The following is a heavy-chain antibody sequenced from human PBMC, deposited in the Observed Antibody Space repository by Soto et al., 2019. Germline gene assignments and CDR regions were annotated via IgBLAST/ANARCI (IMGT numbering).Heavy chain of an antibody. CDR1: GDSISSYY. Sequence: SETLSLTCTVSGDSISSYYWGWIRQPPGKXLEWIGYIYYSGSTNYNPSLKSRVTISVDTSKNQFSLKLSSVTAADTAVYYCARERGTYYDFWSGSRYYYYGMDVWGQGTTVTVSS. V-gene: IGHV4-59*01. CDR2: IYYSGST. CDR3: ARERGTYYDFWSGSRYYYYGMDV. J-gene: IGHJ6*02. D-gene: IGHD3-3*01.